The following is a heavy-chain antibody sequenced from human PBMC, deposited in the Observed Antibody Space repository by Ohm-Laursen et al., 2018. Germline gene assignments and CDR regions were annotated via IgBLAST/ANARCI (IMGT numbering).Heavy chain of an antibody. V-gene: IGHV3-11*01. D-gene: IGHD5-18*01. CDR3: ARDSRPYTYDLGGIFDS. CDR1: GFTLSDHY. CDR2: ISGSFDTI. Sequence: SLRLSCSAAGFTLSDHYMSWIRQAPGKGLECILYISGSFDTIQYADSVKGRFTISRDNAKNSLYLQMNTLRAEDTAVYYCARDSRPYTYDLGGIFDSWGQGTLVTVSS. J-gene: IGHJ4*02.